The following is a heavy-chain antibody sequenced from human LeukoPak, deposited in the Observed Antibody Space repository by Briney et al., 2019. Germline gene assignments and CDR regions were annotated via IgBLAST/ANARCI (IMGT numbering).Heavy chain of an antibody. V-gene: IGHV4-59*03. CDR1: GYSISNDY. D-gene: IGHD1-26*01. Sequence: SETLSLTCAASGYSISNDYWSWIRQSPGKGLEWIGCNYDWGSTNYNPSLKIRVNISLDTPKNQFSVKLTAVTAADTAVYYCARVVWSVGATYYFDYWGQGTLVTVSS. CDR2: NYDWGST. CDR3: ARVVWSVGATYYFDY. J-gene: IGHJ4*02.